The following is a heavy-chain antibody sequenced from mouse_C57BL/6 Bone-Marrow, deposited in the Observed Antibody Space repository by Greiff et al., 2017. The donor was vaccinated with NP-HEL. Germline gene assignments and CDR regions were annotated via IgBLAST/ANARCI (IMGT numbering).Heavy chain of an antibody. D-gene: IGHD4-1*01. V-gene: IGHV1-22*01. CDR3: AREWDWDSFDY. Sequence: SGPELVKPGASVKMSCKASGYTFTDYNMHWVKQSHGKSLEWIGYINPNNGGTSYNQKFKGKATLTVNKSSSTAYMELRSLTSEDSAVYYCAREWDWDSFDYWGQGTTLTVSS. CDR1: GYTFTDYN. J-gene: IGHJ2*01. CDR2: INPNNGGT.